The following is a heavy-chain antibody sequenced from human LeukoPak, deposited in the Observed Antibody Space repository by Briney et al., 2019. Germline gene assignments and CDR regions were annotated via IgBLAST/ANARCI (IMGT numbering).Heavy chain of an antibody. CDR1: GGSFSGYY. CDR2: INHSGST. J-gene: IGHJ5*02. Sequence: TSETLSLTCAVYGGSFSGYYWSWIRQPPGKGLEWIGEINHSGSTNYNPSLKSRVTISVDTSKNQFSLKLSSVTAADTAVYYCSLASSWYGRDWFDPWGQGTLVTVSS. D-gene: IGHD6-13*01. CDR3: SLASSWYGRDWFDP. V-gene: IGHV4-34*01.